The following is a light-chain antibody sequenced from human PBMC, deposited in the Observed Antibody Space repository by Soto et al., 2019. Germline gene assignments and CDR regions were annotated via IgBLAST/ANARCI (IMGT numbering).Light chain of an antibody. CDR2: DAS. CDR3: QQYGSSPQYT. Sequence: ELVLTQSPGTLSLSPGERATLSCRARQSVSSSYLAWYQQKPGQAPRLLIYDASSRATGIPDRFSGSGSGTDFTLTITRLEPEDLAVYYCQQYGSSPQYTFGQGTKVDIK. CDR1: QSVSSSY. V-gene: IGKV3-20*01. J-gene: IGKJ2*01.